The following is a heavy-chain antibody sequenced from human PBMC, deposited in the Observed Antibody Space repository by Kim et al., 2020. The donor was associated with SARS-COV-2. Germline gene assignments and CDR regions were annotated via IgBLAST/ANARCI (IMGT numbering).Heavy chain of an antibody. CDR2: IYYSGST. D-gene: IGHD6-13*01. CDR3: ARRYSSSWYGGGFDP. CDR1: GGSVSSGSYY. J-gene: IGHJ5*02. Sequence: SETLSLTCTVSGGSVSSGSYYWSWIRQPPGKGLEWIGYIYYSGSTNYNPSLKSRVTISEDTSKNQFSLKLSSVTAADTAVYYCARRYSSSWYGGGFDPWGQGTLVTVSS. V-gene: IGHV4-61*01.